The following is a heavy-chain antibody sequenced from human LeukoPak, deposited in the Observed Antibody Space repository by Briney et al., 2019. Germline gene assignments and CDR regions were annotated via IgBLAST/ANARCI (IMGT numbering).Heavy chain of an antibody. J-gene: IGHJ4*02. Sequence: GGSLRLSCAASGFTFSSYAMSWVRQAPGNGLEWVSAISGSASNTYYADSVQGRFTISRDNSKNTLFLQMNSLRAEDTAVYYCATEKGDSPDYWGQGTLVTVSS. CDR2: ISGSASNT. D-gene: IGHD2-15*01. CDR3: ATEKGDSPDY. V-gene: IGHV3-23*01. CDR1: GFTFSSYA.